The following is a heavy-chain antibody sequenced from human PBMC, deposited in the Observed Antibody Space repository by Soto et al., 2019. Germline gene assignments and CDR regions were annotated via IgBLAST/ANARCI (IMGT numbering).Heavy chain of an antibody. D-gene: IGHD5-12*01. J-gene: IGHJ4*02. CDR1: GFTVSTNY. CDR2: IYSGGGT. V-gene: IGHV3-66*01. CDR3: ARGNSGYARFDY. Sequence: EVQLVESGGGLVQPGGSLRLSCAASGFTVSTNYMNWVRQAPGKGLEWVSVIYSGGGTYYADSVKGRFTISRDKSKNTLYLQMNSLRAEDTAVYYCARGNSGYARFDYWGQGTLVTVSS.